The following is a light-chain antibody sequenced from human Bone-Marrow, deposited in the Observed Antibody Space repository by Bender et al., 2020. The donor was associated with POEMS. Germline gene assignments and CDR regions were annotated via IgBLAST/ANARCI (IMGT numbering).Light chain of an antibody. CDR3: CSYAGRITFAV. Sequence: QSALTQPASVSGSPGQSITISCTGTSSDVGYFNLVSWYQHQPGEAPKLIIYEVTKRPSGVSNRFSGSKSANTASLTISGLQAADEADYYCCSYAGRITFAVFGGGTKLTVL. J-gene: IGLJ2*01. V-gene: IGLV2-23*02. CDR1: SSDVGYFNL. CDR2: EVT.